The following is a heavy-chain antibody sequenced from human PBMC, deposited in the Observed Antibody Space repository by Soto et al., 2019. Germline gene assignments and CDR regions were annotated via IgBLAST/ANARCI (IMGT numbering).Heavy chain of an antibody. CDR3: ARGDRGAFDL. V-gene: IGHV3-74*01. CDR1: GFTFSYCW. CDR2: IHSDGSST. D-gene: IGHD2-21*02. J-gene: IGHJ3*01. Sequence: PGGSLRLSCAASGFTFSYCWMHWVRQAPGQGLLWVSRIHSDGSSTTYADSVKGRFTISRDNAKNTVSLQMNSLRVEDTGVYFCARGDRGAFDLWGQGTMVTV.